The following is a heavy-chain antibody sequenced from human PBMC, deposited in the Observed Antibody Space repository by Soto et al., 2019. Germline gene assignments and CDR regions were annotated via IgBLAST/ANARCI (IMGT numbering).Heavy chain of an antibody. CDR3: ARHVSRFTGIAARPLYFDY. CDR1: CGSISSSSYY. V-gene: IGHV4-39*01. J-gene: IGHJ4*02. Sequence: PSETLSLTCTFSCGSISSSSYYWGWIRQPPGKGLEWIGSIYYSGSTYYNPSLKSRVTISVDTSKNQFSLKLSSVTAADTAVYYCARHVSRFTGIAARPLYFDYWGQGTLVTVS. CDR2: IYYSGST. D-gene: IGHD6-6*01.